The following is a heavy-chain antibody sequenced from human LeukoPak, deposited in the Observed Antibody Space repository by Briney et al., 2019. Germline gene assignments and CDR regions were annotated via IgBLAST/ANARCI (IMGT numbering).Heavy chain of an antibody. CDR3: AKDYNYDFWSGYYAGFDY. Sequence: GGSLRLSCAASGFRFSDFTMTWVRQAPGKGLEWVSAISGSGGSTYYADSVKGRFTISRDNSKNTLYLQMNSLRAEDTAVYYCAKDYNYDFWSGYYAGFDYWGQGTLVTVSS. D-gene: IGHD3-3*01. J-gene: IGHJ4*02. CDR1: GFRFSDFT. CDR2: ISGSGGST. V-gene: IGHV3-23*01.